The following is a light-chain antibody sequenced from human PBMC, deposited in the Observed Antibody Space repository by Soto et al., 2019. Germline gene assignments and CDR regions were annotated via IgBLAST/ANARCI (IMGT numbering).Light chain of an antibody. CDR1: QIVISSY. J-gene: IGKJ4*01. CDR2: NAF. Sequence: IVLTQSAGTLSLSPGERATLSVGAVQIVISSYLAWYQQKPGQAPRLLIYNAFNRATGIPDRFSGSGSGTDFTLTISRLEPEDFAVYYCQQYGSSPGTFGGGTKVDIK. V-gene: IGKV3-20*01. CDR3: QQYGSSPGT.